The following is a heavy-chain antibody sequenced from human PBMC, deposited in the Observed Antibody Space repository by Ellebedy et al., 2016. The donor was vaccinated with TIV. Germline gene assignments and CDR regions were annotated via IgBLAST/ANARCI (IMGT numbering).Heavy chain of an antibody. Sequence: PGGSLRLSCAASGFTFSTYIMNWVRQAPGKGLEWVSSISSSKNYIYYADSVKGRFTISRDNSKNTLYLQMNSLRAEDTAVYYCVRQNAPWGQGTLVTVSS. V-gene: IGHV3-21*01. J-gene: IGHJ5*02. CDR2: ISSSKNYI. CDR3: VRQNAP. CDR1: GFTFSTYI.